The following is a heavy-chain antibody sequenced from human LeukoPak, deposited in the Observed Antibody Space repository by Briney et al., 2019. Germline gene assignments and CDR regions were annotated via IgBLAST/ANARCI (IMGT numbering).Heavy chain of an antibody. CDR1: GYSFTNYW. Sequence: GESLKISCKGSGYSFTNYWIGWVRQMPGKGLEWMGLISPDGSDTRYSPSFHGQVTISADKSITTAYLQWSSLKASDTAMYYCARLTSSWSFDYWGQGTLVTVSS. J-gene: IGHJ4*02. CDR3: ARLTSSWSFDY. V-gene: IGHV5-51*01. CDR2: ISPDGSDT. D-gene: IGHD6-13*01.